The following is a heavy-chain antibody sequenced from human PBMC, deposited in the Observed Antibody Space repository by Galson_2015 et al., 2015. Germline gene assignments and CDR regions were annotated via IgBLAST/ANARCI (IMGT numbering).Heavy chain of an antibody. CDR3: ARDNYDFWSGYPAGAFDI. D-gene: IGHD3-3*01. V-gene: IGHV1-3*01. CDR1: GYTFTSYA. Sequence: SVKVSCKASGYTFTSYAMHWVRQAPGQRLEWMGWINAGNRNTKYSQKFQGRVTITRDTSASTAYMELSSLRSEDTAVYYCARDNYDFWSGYPAGAFDIWGQGTMVTVSS. J-gene: IGHJ3*02. CDR2: INAGNRNT.